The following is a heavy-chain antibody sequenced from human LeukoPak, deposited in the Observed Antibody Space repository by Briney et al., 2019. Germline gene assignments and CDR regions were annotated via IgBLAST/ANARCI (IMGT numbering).Heavy chain of an antibody. CDR3: ARYSSGWYPEYFQH. J-gene: IGHJ1*01. CDR2: ITTSSSTI. V-gene: IGHV3-48*01. D-gene: IGHD6-19*01. Sequence: GGSLRRSCAASKFTFSSYNMNWVRQAPGKGLEWVSFITTSSSTIYYADSVKGRFTISRDNDKNSLYLQMNSLRAEDTAVYYCARYSSGWYPEYFQHWGQGTLVTVSS. CDR1: KFTFSSYN.